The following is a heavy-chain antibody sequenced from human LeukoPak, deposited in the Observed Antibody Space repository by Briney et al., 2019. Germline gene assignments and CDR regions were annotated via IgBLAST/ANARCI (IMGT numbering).Heavy chain of an antibody. CDR1: GFTVSSNY. Sequence: GSLRLSCAASGFTVSSNYMSWVRQAPGKGLEWVSVIYSGGSTYYADSVKGRFTISRDNSKNTLYLQMNSLRAEDTAVYYCARGMFRQPPYNGMHVWGQGTTVTVSS. CDR3: ARGMFRQPPYNGMHV. CDR2: IYSGGST. V-gene: IGHV3-66*01. D-gene: IGHD3-10*02. J-gene: IGHJ6*02.